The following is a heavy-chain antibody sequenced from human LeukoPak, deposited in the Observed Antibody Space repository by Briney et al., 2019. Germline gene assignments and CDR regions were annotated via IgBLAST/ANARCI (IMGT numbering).Heavy chain of an antibody. CDR1: GFTFSSYA. J-gene: IGHJ4*02. Sequence: PGGSLRLSCTASGFTFSSYAMHWVRQAPGKGLEWVAVISYDGSSKYYADSVKGRFTISRDNSKNTLYLQMNSLRAEDTAVYYCARGSRGVHGGCFDYWGQGTLVTVSS. CDR3: ARGSRGVHGGCFDY. D-gene: IGHD3-10*01. V-gene: IGHV3-30-3*01. CDR2: ISYDGSSK.